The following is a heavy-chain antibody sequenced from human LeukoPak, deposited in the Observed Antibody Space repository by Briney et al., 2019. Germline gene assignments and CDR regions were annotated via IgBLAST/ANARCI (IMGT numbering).Heavy chain of an antibody. J-gene: IGHJ5*02. CDR1: GGSISSGDYY. V-gene: IGHV4-30-4*01. CDR3: ARLWFGEYRWLDP. D-gene: IGHD3-10*01. Sequence: PSETLSLTCTVSGGSISSGDYYWSWIRQPPGKGLEWIGYIYYSGSTYYNPSLKSRVTISVDTSKNQFSLKLSSVTAADTAVYYCARLWFGEYRWLDPWGQGTLVTVSS. CDR2: IYYSGST.